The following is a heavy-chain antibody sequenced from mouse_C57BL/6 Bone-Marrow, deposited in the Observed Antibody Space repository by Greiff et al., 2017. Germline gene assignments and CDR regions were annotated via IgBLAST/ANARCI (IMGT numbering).Heavy chain of an antibody. CDR2: IDPENGDT. D-gene: IGHD1-1*01. CDR3: SGTLFAY. CDR1: GFNIKDDY. J-gene: IGHJ3*01. Sequence: VQLKESGAELVRPGASVKLSCTASGFNIKDDYMHWVKQRPEQGLEWIGWIDPENGDTIYDSKLQGKATITADTSSNTAYLQLSSLTSEDTAVYYCSGTLFAYWGQGTLVTVSA. V-gene: IGHV14-4*01.